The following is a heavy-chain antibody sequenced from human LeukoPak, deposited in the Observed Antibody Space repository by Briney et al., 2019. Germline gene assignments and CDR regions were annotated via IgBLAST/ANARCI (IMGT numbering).Heavy chain of an antibody. D-gene: IGHD3-22*01. J-gene: IGHJ4*02. CDR2: MYLSGTT. V-gene: IGHV4-4*02. CDR3: AGLVGRYSSGLYYYYFDY. Sequence: SGTLSLTCTVSGDSINSLDLWSWVRQPPGKGLEWIGEMYLSGTTHSNPSVKSRVTISIDKSKNQFFLNLSSVTAADTAANYCAGLVGRYSSGLYYYYFDYWGQGTLVTVSS. CDR1: GDSINSLDL.